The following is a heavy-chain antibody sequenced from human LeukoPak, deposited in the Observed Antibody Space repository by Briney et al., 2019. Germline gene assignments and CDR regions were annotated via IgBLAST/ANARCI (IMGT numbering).Heavy chain of an antibody. D-gene: IGHD4-23*01. J-gene: IGHJ3*02. CDR2: ITGSGGST. CDR1: GFTFSNYA. CDR3: ARVTSETTVVTGAFDI. Sequence: GGSLRLSCAASGFTFSNYAMNWVRQAPGKGLEWVSAITGSGGSTYYADSVKGRFIISRDNAKNSLYLQMNSLRAEDTAVYYCARVTSETTVVTGAFDIWGQGTMVTVSS. V-gene: IGHV3-23*01.